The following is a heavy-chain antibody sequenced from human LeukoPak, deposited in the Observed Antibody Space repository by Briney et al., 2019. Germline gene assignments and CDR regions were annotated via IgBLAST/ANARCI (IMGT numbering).Heavy chain of an antibody. D-gene: IGHD3-10*01. Sequence: PSETLSLTCTVSGGSISSYYWSWIRQPPGKGLEWIGYIYYSGSTNYNPSLKSRVTISVDTSKNQFSLKLSSVTAADTAVYYCARTMVQGVHFYYYYYYMDVWGKGTTVTVSS. CDR2: IYYSGST. CDR1: GGSISSYY. J-gene: IGHJ6*03. CDR3: ARTMVQGVHFYYYYYYMDV. V-gene: IGHV4-59*01.